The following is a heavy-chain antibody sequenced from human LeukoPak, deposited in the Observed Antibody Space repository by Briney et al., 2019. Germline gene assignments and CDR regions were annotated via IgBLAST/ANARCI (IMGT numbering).Heavy chain of an antibody. J-gene: IGHJ4*02. D-gene: IGHD5-24*01. Sequence: GRSLRLSCAASGFTFSTYAMHWVRQAPGKGLEWVAVISYDGSNKYYADSVKGRFTISRDNSKNTLYLQMNSLKTEDTAVYYCTTESEMATPPPYFDYWGQGTLVTVSS. CDR2: ISYDGSNK. CDR3: TTESEMATPPPYFDY. V-gene: IGHV3-30*03. CDR1: GFTFSTYA.